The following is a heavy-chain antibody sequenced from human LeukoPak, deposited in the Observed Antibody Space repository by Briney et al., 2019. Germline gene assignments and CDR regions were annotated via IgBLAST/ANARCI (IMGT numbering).Heavy chain of an antibody. CDR2: INLSAGST. CDR3: ARAVAATPANDY. V-gene: IGHV1-46*01. Sequence: ASVKVSCKASGYTFTSYYIHWVRQAPGQGLAWMGIINLSAGSTSYAQKFQGRVTMTRDTSISTAYMELSRLRSDDTAVYYCARAVAATPANDYWGQGTLVTVSS. D-gene: IGHD2-15*01. J-gene: IGHJ4*02. CDR1: GYTFTSYY.